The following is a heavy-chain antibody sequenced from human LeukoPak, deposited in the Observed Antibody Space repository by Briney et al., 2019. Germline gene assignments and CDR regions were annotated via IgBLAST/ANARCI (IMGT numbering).Heavy chain of an antibody. V-gene: IGHV3-30-3*01. CDR1: GFTFSSYA. D-gene: IGHD2-2*01. CDR3: ARDGRCSSTSCYVLEVFDY. Sequence: PGRSLRLSCAASGFTFSSYAMHWVRQAPGKGLEWVAVISYDGSNKYYADSVKGRFTISRDNSKNTLYLQMNSLRAEDTAVYYCARDGRCSSTSCYVLEVFDYWGQGTLVTVSS. CDR2: ISYDGSNK. J-gene: IGHJ4*02.